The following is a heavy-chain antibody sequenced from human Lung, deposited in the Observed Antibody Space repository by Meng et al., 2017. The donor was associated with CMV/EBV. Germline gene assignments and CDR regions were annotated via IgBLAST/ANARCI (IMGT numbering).Heavy chain of an antibody. Sequence: LSCTISGGSFSSYYCSWIRQSPGKGLEWIGYVYYSGTTNYNPSFKSRIYISIDTSKNQFSLELSSVTAADTAVYYCARGNYYYGLDGWGQGTTVTVSS. CDR3: ARGNYYYGLDG. V-gene: IGHV4-59*01. J-gene: IGHJ6*02. CDR1: GGSFSSYY. CDR2: VYYSGTT.